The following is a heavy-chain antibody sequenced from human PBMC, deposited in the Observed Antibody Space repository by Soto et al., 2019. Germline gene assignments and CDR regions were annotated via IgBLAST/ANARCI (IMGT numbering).Heavy chain of an antibody. J-gene: IGHJ3*02. Sequence: GGSLRLSCTGSGFAFSSHPMSWVRQAPERGLEWVSGISDGGDLTYNADSVRGRFTISRDNSKNTLFLQMNSLRVEDTAVYYCARRAFGSSRSFDIWGQGTMVTVSS. CDR2: ISDGGDLT. CDR3: ARRAFGSSRSFDI. CDR1: GFAFSSHP. V-gene: IGHV3-23*01. D-gene: IGHD6-6*01.